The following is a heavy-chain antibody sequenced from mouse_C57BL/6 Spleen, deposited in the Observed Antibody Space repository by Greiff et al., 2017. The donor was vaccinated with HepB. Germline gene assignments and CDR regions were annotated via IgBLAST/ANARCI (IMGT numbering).Heavy chain of an antibody. CDR1: GYTFTSYW. Sequence: VQLQQPGAELVKPGASVKLSCKASGYTFTSYWMQWVKQRPGQGLEWIGEIDPSDSYTNYNQKFKGKATLTVDTSSSTAYMQLSSLTSEDSAVYYCARRAYYGSSYYCDYWGQGTTLTVSS. D-gene: IGHD1-1*01. CDR3: ARRAYYGSSYYCDY. CDR2: IDPSDSYT. V-gene: IGHV1-50*01. J-gene: IGHJ2*01.